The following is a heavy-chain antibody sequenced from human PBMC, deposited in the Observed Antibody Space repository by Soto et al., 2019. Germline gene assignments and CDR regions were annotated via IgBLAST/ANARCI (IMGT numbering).Heavy chain of an antibody. CDR3: AYTSVPFYYDGSGYCQGCYDFFS. Sequence: QITLKESGPTLVKPTQTVKLTCTFSGFSLTTRGVGVGWIRQPPGKALEWLGMIDFADDYHYSPSLKTRVSITEYTSKIQVVLTLNNLDPVYTATYFCAYTSVPFYYDGSGYCQGCYDFFSWGQGTPITVSS. D-gene: IGHD3-22*01. V-gene: IGHV2-5*02. J-gene: IGHJ4*02. CDR2: IDFADDY. CDR1: GFSLTTRGVG.